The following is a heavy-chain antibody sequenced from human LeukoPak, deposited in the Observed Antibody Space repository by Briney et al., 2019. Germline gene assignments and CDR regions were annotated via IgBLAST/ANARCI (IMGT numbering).Heavy chain of an antibody. J-gene: IGHJ6*02. CDR1: GFTVSSNY. V-gene: IGHV3-53*05. D-gene: IGHD6-13*01. CDR3: ARDRNGSSWKKYYYYGMDV. CDR2: IYSGGST. Sequence: GGSLRLSCAASGFTVSSNYMSWVRQAPGKGLEWVSVIYSGGSTYYADSVKGRFTISRDNSKNTLYLQMNSLRAEDTAVYYCARDRNGSSWKKYYYYGMDVWGQGTTVTVSS.